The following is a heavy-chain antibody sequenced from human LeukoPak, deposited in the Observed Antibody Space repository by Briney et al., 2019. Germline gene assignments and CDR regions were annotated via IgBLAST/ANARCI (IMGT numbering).Heavy chain of an antibody. D-gene: IGHD3-22*01. V-gene: IGHV4-38-2*02. J-gene: IGHJ3*02. Sequence: SETPSLTCTVSGYSISSGYYWGWIRQPPGKGLEWIGSIYHSGSTYYNPSLKSRVTISVDTSKNQFSLKLSSVTAADTAVYYCARDYYDSSGYSLFAFDIWGQGTMVTVSS. CDR2: IYHSGST. CDR1: GYSISSGYY. CDR3: ARDYYDSSGYSLFAFDI.